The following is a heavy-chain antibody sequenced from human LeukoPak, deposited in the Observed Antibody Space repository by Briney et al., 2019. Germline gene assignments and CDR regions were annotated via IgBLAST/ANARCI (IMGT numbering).Heavy chain of an antibody. Sequence: SETLSLTCTVSGGSIGSSSYYWGWIRQPPGKGLEWIGSIYYSGSTYYNPSLKSRVTISVDTSKSQFSLKLSSVTAADTAVYYCARSIMITFGGVIPHYFDYWGQGTLVTVSS. J-gene: IGHJ4*02. CDR1: GGSIGSSSYY. D-gene: IGHD3-16*02. V-gene: IGHV4-39*01. CDR3: ARSIMITFGGVIPHYFDY. CDR2: IYYSGST.